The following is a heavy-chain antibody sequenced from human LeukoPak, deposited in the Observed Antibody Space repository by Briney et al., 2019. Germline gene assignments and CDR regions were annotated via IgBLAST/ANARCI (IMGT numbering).Heavy chain of an antibody. D-gene: IGHD3-10*01. Sequence: SETLSLTCAVYGGSFSGYYWSWIRQPPGKGLEWIGEINHSGSTNYNPSLKSRVTISVDTSKNQFSLKLSSVTAADTAVYYCANPSYYYGSGTWGQGTLVTVSS. CDR1: GGSFSGYY. CDR2: INHSGST. CDR3: ANPSYYYGSGT. J-gene: IGHJ5*02. V-gene: IGHV4-34*01.